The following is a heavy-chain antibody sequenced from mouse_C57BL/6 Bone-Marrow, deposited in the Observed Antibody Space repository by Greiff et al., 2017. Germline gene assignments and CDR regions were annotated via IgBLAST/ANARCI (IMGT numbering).Heavy chain of an antibody. CDR2: INPNNGGT. CDR3: ARYTTVVAPFAY. CDR1: GYTFTDYY. J-gene: IGHJ3*01. V-gene: IGHV1-26*01. Sequence: VQLQQSGPELVKPGASVKISCKASGYTFTDYYMNWVKQSHGKSLEWIGDINPNNGGTSYNQKFKGKATLTVDKSSSTAYMELRSLTSEDSAVYYCARYTTVVAPFAYWGQGTLVTVSA. D-gene: IGHD1-1*01.